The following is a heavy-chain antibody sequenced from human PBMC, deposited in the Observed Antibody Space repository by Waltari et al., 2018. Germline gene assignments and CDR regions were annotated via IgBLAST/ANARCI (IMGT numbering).Heavy chain of an antibody. CDR3: ARASRNMIFGVIIGNDAFDI. D-gene: IGHD3-3*01. CDR1: GGSITSSSYY. V-gene: IGHV4-39*07. J-gene: IGHJ3*02. CDR2: IYYAGST. Sequence: QLQLQESGPGLVKPSETLSLTCTVSGGSITSSSYYWGWIRQPPGKGLEWIGSIYYAGSTYYNLSLKSRATISVDTSKNQFSLRLSSVTAADTAVYYCARASRNMIFGVIIGNDAFDIWGQGTMVTASS.